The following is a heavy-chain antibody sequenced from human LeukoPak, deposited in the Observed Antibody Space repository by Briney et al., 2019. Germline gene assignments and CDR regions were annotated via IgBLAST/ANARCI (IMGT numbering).Heavy chain of an antibody. Sequence: PSETLSLTCTVSGASITSSSYYWGWIRQPPGKGLEWIGSIYYTGSTYYNPSLKSRVTISVDTSKNQFSLKLSSVTAADTAVYYCASLRTLGYYYDSSGYGPGEFDLWAVAPWSLSPQ. J-gene: IGHJ2*01. D-gene: IGHD3-22*01. V-gene: IGHV4-39*01. CDR3: ASLRTLGYYYDSSGYGPGEFDL. CDR1: GASITSSSYY. CDR2: IYYTGST.